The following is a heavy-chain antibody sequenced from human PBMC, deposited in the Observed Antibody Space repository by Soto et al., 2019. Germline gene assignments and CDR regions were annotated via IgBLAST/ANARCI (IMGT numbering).Heavy chain of an antibody. CDR3: AKDIGLRFLEWLSNFDY. J-gene: IGHJ4*02. CDR2: ISWNSGSI. CDR1: GFTFDDYA. V-gene: IGHV3-9*01. D-gene: IGHD3-3*01. Sequence: GGSLRLSCAASGFTFDDYAMHWVRQAPGKGLEWVSGISWNSGSIGYADSVKGRFTISRDNAKNSLYLQMNSLRAEDTALYYCAKDIGLRFLEWLSNFDYWGQGTLVTVSS.